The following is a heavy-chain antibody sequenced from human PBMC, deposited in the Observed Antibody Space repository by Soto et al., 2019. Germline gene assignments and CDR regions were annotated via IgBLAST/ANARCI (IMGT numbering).Heavy chain of an antibody. D-gene: IGHD2-2*01. CDR3: ASGATGGIVVVPAAMPYYYYGMDF. V-gene: IGHV1-3*01. CDR1: GYTFTSYA. J-gene: IGHJ6*02. Sequence: ASVKVSCKASGYTFTSYAMHWVRQAPGQRLEWMGWINAGNGNTKYSQKFQGRVTITRDTSASTAYMELSSLRSEDTAVYYCASGATGGIVVVPAAMPYYYYGMDFWGQGTTVTVSS. CDR2: INAGNGNT.